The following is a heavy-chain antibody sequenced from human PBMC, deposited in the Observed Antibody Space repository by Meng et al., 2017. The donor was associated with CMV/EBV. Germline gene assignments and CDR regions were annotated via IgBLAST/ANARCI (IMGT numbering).Heavy chain of an antibody. D-gene: IGHD1-26*01. CDR2: IRYDGSNK. Sequence: GESLKISCAASGFTFSSYGMHWVRQAPGKGLEWVAFIRYDGSNKYYADSVKGRFTISRDNSKNTLYLQMNGLRAEDTAVYYCAKGKGSRLYGMDVWGQGTTVTVSS. CDR1: GFTFSSYG. J-gene: IGHJ6*02. CDR3: AKGKGSRLYGMDV. V-gene: IGHV3-30*02.